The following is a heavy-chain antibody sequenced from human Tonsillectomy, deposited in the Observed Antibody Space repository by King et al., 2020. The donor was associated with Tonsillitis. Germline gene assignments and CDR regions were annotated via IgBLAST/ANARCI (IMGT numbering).Heavy chain of an antibody. J-gene: IGHJ3*02. V-gene: IGHV3-11*01. D-gene: IGHD4-23*01. Sequence: VQLVESGGGLVKPGGSLRLSCAASGFIFSDYYMSWIRQAPGKGLEWVSYINSAGDTIYYADSVRGRFTISRDNAKNSLYLQMNGLRAEDTAVYYCARDYGGIDAFDMWGQVTMVAVSA. CDR2: INSAGDTI. CDR3: ARDYGGIDAFDM. CDR1: GFIFSDYY.